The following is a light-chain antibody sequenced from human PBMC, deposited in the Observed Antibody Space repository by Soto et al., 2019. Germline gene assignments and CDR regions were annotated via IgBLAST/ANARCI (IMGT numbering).Light chain of an antibody. J-gene: IGKJ2*02. CDR3: QQYYSTLCT. V-gene: IGKV4-1*01. CDR2: WAS. Sequence: DIVMTQSPDSLAVSLGERATINCKSSQSVLYSSNNKNYLAWYQQKPGQPPKLLIYWASTRESGVPDRFGGSGSGTDFTLTISSLQAEDVAVYYCQQYYSTLCTFGQGTKLEIK. CDR1: QSVLYSSNNKNY.